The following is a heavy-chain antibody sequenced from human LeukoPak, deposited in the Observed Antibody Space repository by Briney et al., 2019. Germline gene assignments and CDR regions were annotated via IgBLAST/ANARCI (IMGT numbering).Heavy chain of an antibody. Sequence: HPGGSLRLSCAASGFTSSSYAMNWVRQAPGKGLEWVSGSGSGESTYYADSVKGRFTISRDNSKNTLYLQMNSLRAEDTAVYYCAVGGGSGWFPFDYWGQGTLVTVSS. CDR1: GFTSSSYA. V-gene: IGHV3-23*01. D-gene: IGHD6-19*01. CDR2: SGSGEST. J-gene: IGHJ4*02. CDR3: AVGGGSGWFPFDY.